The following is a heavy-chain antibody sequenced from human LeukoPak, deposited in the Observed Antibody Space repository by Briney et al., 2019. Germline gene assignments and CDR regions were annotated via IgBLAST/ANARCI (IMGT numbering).Heavy chain of an antibody. D-gene: IGHD6-19*01. CDR2: ISYDGSNK. CDR3: ASAGSGLY. Sequence: PGRSLRLSCAASGFTFSSYAMHWVRQAPGKGLEWVAVISYDGSNKYYADSVKGRFTISRDNSKNTLYLQMNSLRAEDTAVYYCASAGSGLYWGQGTLVTVSS. J-gene: IGHJ4*02. V-gene: IGHV3-30-3*01. CDR1: GFTFSSYA.